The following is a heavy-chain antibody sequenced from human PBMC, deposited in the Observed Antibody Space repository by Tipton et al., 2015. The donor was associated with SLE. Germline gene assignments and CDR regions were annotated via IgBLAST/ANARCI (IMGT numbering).Heavy chain of an antibody. Sequence: TLSLTCAVYGGSFSGYYWSWIRQPPGKGLEWIGEINHSGSTNYNPSLKSRVTISVDTSKNQFSLKLSSVTAADTAVYYCARGRIVGATAPILYWGQGTLVTVSS. CDR1: GGSFSGYY. CDR2: INHSGST. V-gene: IGHV4-34*01. D-gene: IGHD1-26*01. CDR3: ARGRIVGATAPILY. J-gene: IGHJ4*02.